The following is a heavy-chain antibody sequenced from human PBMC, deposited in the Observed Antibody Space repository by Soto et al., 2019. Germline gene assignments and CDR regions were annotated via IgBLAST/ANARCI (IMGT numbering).Heavy chain of an antibody. CDR3: ARDQGGTEYYYGSGSYYKSSWFGP. Sequence: AASVKVSCKASGYTFTSYYMHWVRQAPGQGLEWMGIINPSGGSTSYAQKFQGRVTMTRDTSTSTVYMELSSLRSEDTAVYYCARDQGGTEYYYGSGSYYKSSWFGPWGQGTLVTVSS. J-gene: IGHJ5*02. CDR1: GYTFTSYY. CDR2: INPSGGST. D-gene: IGHD3-10*01. V-gene: IGHV1-46*03.